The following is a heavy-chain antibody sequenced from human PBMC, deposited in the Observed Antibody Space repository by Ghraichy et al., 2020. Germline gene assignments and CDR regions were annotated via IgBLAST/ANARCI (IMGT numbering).Heavy chain of an antibody. CDR2: ISSSSSYI. V-gene: IGHV3-21*01. J-gene: IGHJ4*02. Sequence: GGSLRLSCAASGFTFSSYSMNWVRQAPGKGLEWVSSISSSSSYIYYADSVKGRFTISRDNAKNSLYLQMNSLRAEDTAVYYCARDRSVHDSSGYYYERPFEAYWGQGTLVTVSS. CDR1: GFTFSSYS. D-gene: IGHD3-22*01. CDR3: ARDRSVHDSSGYYYERPFEAY.